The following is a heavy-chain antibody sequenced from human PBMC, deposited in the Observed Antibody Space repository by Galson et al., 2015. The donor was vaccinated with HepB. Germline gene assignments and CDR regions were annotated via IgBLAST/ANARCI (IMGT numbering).Heavy chain of an antibody. V-gene: IGHV5-10-1*01. Sequence: QSGAEVKKPGESLRISCKGSGYSFTSYWISWVRQMPGKGLEWMGRIDPSDSYTNYSPSFQGHVTISADKSISTAYLQWSSLKASDTAMYYCASNSLLGYCSGGSCYPRKDYYGMDVWGQGTTVTVSS. CDR2: IDPSDSYT. CDR1: GYSFTSYW. J-gene: IGHJ6*02. D-gene: IGHD2-15*01. CDR3: ASNSLLGYCSGGSCYPRKDYYGMDV.